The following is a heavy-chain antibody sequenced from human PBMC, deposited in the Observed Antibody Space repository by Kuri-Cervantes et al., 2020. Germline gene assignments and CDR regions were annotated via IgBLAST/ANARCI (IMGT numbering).Heavy chain of an antibody. J-gene: IGHJ5*02. CDR3: ARGRGCSGGSCYSSVWSGITPYPFDP. V-gene: IGHV4-34*01. D-gene: IGHD2-15*01. CDR2: INHSGST. CDR1: GGSFSGYY. Sequence: SETLSLTCADYGGSFSGYYWSWIRQPPGKGLEWIGEINHSGSTNYNPSLKSRVTISVDTSKNQFSLKLSSVTAADTAVYYCARGRGCSGGSCYSSVWSGITPYPFDPWGQGTLVTVSS.